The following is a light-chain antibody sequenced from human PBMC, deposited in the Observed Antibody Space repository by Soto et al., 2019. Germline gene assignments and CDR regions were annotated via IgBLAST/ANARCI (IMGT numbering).Light chain of an antibody. J-gene: IGKJ3*01. V-gene: IGKV3-20*01. Sequence: EIVLTQSPDTLSLSPGERATLFCRASQTLSINSLAWYQQKPGQAPRLLIYAASTRHTGIPDRFNGSGSGTDFALTINWLEPEDFAVYFCQQYDGAPLTFGPGTKVDVK. CDR1: QTLSINS. CDR2: AAS. CDR3: QQYDGAPLT.